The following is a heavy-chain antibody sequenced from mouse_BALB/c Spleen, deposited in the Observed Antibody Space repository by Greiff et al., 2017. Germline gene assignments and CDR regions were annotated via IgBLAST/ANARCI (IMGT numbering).Heavy chain of an antibody. CDR3: ARSGNYWYFDV. CDR2: INPSSGYT. Sequence: QVQLKQSGAELARPGASVKMSCTASGYTFTSYTMHWVKQRPGQGLEWIGYINPSSGYTNYNQKFKDKATLTADKSSSTAYMQLSSLTSEDSAVYYCARSGNYWYFDVWGAGTTVTVSS. D-gene: IGHD2-1*01. J-gene: IGHJ1*01. V-gene: IGHV1-4*01. CDR1: GYTFTSYT.